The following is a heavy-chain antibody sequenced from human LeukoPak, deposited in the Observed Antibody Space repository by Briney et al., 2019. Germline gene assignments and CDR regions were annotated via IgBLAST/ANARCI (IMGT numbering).Heavy chain of an antibody. J-gene: IGHJ4*02. D-gene: IGHD1-26*01. CDR2: ISAYNDNT. CDR1: GGTFSSYA. Sequence: EASVKVSCKASGGTFSSYAISWVRQAPGQGLEWMGWISAYNDNTYYAQKFQGRVTMTTDTSTSTAYMEVRSLRSDDTAVYYCARDKALVGASDYWGQGTLVTVSS. CDR3: ARDKALVGASDY. V-gene: IGHV1-18*01.